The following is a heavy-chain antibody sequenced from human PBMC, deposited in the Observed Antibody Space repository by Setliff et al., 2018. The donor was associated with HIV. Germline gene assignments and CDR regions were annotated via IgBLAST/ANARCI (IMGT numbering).Heavy chain of an antibody. CDR2: IYSGST. V-gene: IGHV3-23*03. Sequence: GGSLRLSCAASGFTFSNYAMNWVRQAPGKGPEWVSVIYSGSTYYADSVKGRFTISRDNSKNTLYLQLNSLRAEDTAVYYCAKGIEMATIMSAFDIWGQGTMVTVSS. D-gene: IGHD5-12*01. CDR1: GFTFSNYA. J-gene: IGHJ3*02. CDR3: AKGIEMATIMSAFDI.